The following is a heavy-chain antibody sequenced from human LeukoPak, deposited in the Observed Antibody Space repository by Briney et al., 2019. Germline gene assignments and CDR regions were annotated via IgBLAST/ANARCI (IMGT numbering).Heavy chain of an antibody. Sequence: GGSLRLSCAASGFTFSSYAMHWVRQAPGKGLEWVAVISYDGSNKYYADSVKGRFTISRDNSKNTLYLQMNTLRAEDTALYYCARGIDYWGQGTLVTVSS. J-gene: IGHJ4*02. CDR1: GFTFSSYA. CDR2: ISYDGSNK. V-gene: IGHV3-30*14. CDR3: ARGIDY. D-gene: IGHD2-15*01.